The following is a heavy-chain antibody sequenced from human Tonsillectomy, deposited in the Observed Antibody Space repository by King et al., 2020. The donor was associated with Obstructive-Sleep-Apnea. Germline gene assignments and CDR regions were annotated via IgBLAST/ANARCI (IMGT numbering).Heavy chain of an antibody. CDR2: ISSSTSTI. J-gene: IGHJ4*02. CDR1: GFTFSTYS. D-gene: IGHD2-21*01. V-gene: IGHV3-48*04. Sequence: VQLVESGGGLVQPGGSLRLSCAASGFTFSTYSMNWVRQAPGKGLEWISYISSSTSTIYYAESVRGRFTISRDNAKNSLYLQMNSLRAEDTAVYYCAREKQFRDWGQGTLVTVSS. CDR3: AREKQFRD.